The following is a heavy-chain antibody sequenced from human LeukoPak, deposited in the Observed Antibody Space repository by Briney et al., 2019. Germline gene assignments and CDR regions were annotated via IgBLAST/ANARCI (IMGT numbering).Heavy chain of an antibody. Sequence: AGGSLRLSCAASGFTFSSYDMHWVRQAPGKGLEWVAVISYDEINKYYADSVKGRFTISRDNSKNTLYLQMNSLRAEDTAVYYCAKYSWGAVAAPFDYWGQGTLVTVSS. CDR1: GFTFSSYD. V-gene: IGHV3-30*18. CDR2: ISYDEINK. J-gene: IGHJ4*02. D-gene: IGHD6-19*01. CDR3: AKYSWGAVAAPFDY.